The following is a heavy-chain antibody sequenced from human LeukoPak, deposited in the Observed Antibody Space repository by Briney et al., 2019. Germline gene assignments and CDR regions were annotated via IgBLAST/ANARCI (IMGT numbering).Heavy chain of an antibody. CDR1: GFTIYSCC. CDR2: IKQDGSEK. V-gene: IGHV3-7*05. J-gene: IGHJ5*02. Sequence: GGSLTLSCAPPGFTIYSCCMSWMRQAPGKGLEWVANIKQDGSEKYYVDSVKGRFTISSDNAKSSLYLQMNSLRAEDTAVYYCASSRTLDRCGEGALVTVSS. CDR3: ASSRTLDR.